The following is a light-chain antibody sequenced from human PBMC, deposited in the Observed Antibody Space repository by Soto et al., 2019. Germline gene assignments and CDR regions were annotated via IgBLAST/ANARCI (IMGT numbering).Light chain of an antibody. Sequence: DIQTPQSPPSLSASVGDRVISTCRTSQSISSYLNWYQQNPGKAPSLLIYAASSLKSGVPSSFGVGGCGTYFTLTISSVQPEDFAKSYCQQSYGTTNSFGQGTKLESK. CDR2: AAS. J-gene: IGKJ2*01. CDR3: QQSYGTTNS. V-gene: IGKV1-39*01. CDR1: QSISSY.